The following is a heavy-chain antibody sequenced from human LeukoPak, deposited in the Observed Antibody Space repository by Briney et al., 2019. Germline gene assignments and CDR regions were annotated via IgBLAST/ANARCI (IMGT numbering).Heavy chain of an antibody. CDR1: GFTFTTSW. CDR3: GRDTFHGALDY. Sequence: GGSLRLSCAASGFTFTTSWMSWVRQAPGKGLEGVADMNPDGSTRVCVDSVQGRFIISRDNAENSGYLQINSLKGKDTAVYYCGRDTFHGALDYWGQGTLVTASS. V-gene: IGHV3-7*01. D-gene: IGHD4/OR15-4a*01. J-gene: IGHJ4*02. CDR2: MNPDGSTR.